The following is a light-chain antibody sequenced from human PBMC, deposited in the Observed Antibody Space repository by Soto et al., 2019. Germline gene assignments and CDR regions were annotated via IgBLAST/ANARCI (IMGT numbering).Light chain of an antibody. CDR1: QSVSSSY. V-gene: IGKV3-20*01. CDR3: QHYGETPIT. CDR2: GAS. Sequence: EIVLTQSPGTLSLSRGERATLSCRASQSVSSSYLAWYQQKPGQAPRLLIYGASSRATGIPDRFSGSGSGTDFTLTISRLEPEDFAVYYCQHYGETPITFGLGTRLEIK. J-gene: IGKJ5*01.